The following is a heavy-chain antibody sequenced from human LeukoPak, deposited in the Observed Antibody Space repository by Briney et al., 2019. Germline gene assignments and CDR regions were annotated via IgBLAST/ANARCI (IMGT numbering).Heavy chain of an antibody. Sequence: SETLSLTCTFSGDPMTYYSGNWSRQAPGKGREWRGYNYYSGSTNPTPSLERRVSMSVDTSRNQFSLRLSSVTASDTAVYFCARMYSSRELDYSGQGILVTVSS. CDR3: ARMYSSRELDY. CDR2: NYYSGST. J-gene: IGHJ4*02. D-gene: IGHD4-11*01. V-gene: IGHV4-59*08. CDR1: GDPMTYYS.